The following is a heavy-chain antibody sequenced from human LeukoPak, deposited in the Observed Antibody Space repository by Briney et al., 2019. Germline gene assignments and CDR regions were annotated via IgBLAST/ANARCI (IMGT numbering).Heavy chain of an antibody. Sequence: GGSLRLSCAASGFTFSSYAMSWVRQAPGKGLEWVSAISGSGGSTYYADSVKGRFTISRDNSKNTLYLQMNSLSAEDTAVYYCAKDPQLGTYFCYYGMDVWGQGTTVTVSS. CDR3: AKDPQLGTYFCYYGMDV. D-gene: IGHD7-27*01. V-gene: IGHV3-23*01. CDR1: GFTFSSYA. J-gene: IGHJ6*02. CDR2: ISGSGGST.